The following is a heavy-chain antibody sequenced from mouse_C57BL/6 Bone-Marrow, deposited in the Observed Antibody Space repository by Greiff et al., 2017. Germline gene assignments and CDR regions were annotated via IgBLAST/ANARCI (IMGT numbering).Heavy chain of an antibody. CDR1: GYTFTDYY. V-gene: IGHV1-26*01. CDR2: INPNNGGT. CDR3: ARPFYDYGVN. Sequence: EVQLQQSGPELVKPGASVKISCKASGYTFTDYYMNWVKQSHGKSLEWIGDINPNNGGTSYNQKFKGKATLTVDKSSSTAYMELRSLTSEDSAVYYCARPFYDYGVNWGQGTTLTVSS. J-gene: IGHJ2*01. D-gene: IGHD2-4*01.